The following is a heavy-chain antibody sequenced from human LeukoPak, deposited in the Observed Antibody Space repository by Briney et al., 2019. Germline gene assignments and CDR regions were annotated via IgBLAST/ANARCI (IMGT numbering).Heavy chain of an antibody. D-gene: IGHD6-13*01. CDR2: MSAYNGDT. J-gene: IGHJ6*02. CDR3: AREASSSWYGSGYYYYYGMDV. V-gene: IGHV1-18*01. Sequence: ASVKVSCKASGYTFTSYGISWVRQAPGPGLEWMGWMSAYNGDTNYTQKLQGRVTMTTETSTSTAYMELRSLRSDDTAVYYCAREASSSWYGSGYYYYYGMDVWGQGTTVTVSS. CDR1: GYTFTSYG.